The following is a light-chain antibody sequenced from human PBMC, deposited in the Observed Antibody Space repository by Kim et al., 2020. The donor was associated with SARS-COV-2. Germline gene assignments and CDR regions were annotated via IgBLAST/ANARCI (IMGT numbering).Light chain of an antibody. CDR3: SSYTSTSTLV. CDR2: EVR. Sequence: QSALTKPASVSGSPGQSITISCTGTTSDFGGYDYVSWYQQHPGKAPKLMIYEVRNRPSGVSNRFSGSKSGNAASLTISGLQAEDEADYYCSSYTSTSTLVFGTGTKVTVL. CDR1: TSDFGGYDY. V-gene: IGLV2-14*01. J-gene: IGLJ1*01.